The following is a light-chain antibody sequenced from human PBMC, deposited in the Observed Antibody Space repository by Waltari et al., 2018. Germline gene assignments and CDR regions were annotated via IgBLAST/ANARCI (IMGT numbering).Light chain of an antibody. V-gene: IGLV2-14*03. J-gene: IGLJ2*01. Sequence: QSALTQPASVSGSPGQSITISCTGTSSDVGAYNYVSWYQQYPGRAPKVIIYDVTYRPSGVSDRFSGSKSGNTASLTISGLQAEDEADYYCCSYTTVKTVIFGGGTRVTVL. CDR2: DVT. CDR1: SSDVGAYNY. CDR3: CSYTTVKTVI.